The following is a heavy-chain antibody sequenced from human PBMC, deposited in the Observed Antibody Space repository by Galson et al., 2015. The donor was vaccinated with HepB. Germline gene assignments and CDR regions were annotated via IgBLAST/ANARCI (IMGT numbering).Heavy chain of an antibody. D-gene: IGHD3-22*01. Sequence: SLRLSCAASGFTFSSYGMHWVRQAPGKGLEWVAVISYDGSNKYYADSVKGRFTISRDNSENTLYLQMNSLRAEDTAVYYCAKAINQYYYDSSGYYWRGGFDYWGQGTLVTVSS. J-gene: IGHJ4*02. CDR3: AKAINQYYYDSSGYYWRGGFDY. V-gene: IGHV3-30*18. CDR2: ISYDGSNK. CDR1: GFTFSSYG.